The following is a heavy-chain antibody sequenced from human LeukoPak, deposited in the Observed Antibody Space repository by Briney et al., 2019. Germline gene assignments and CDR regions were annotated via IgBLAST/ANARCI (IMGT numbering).Heavy chain of an antibody. D-gene: IGHD5-18*01. CDR3: ARTWIQLYFDY. CDR1: GGTFSSYA. J-gene: IGHJ4*02. CDR2: IIPILGIA. Sequence: SVKVSCKASGGTFSSYAISWVRQAPGQGLEWMGRIIPILGIANYAQKFQGRVTITADKSTSTAYMELSSLRSEDTAVYYYARTWIQLYFDYWGQGTLVTVSS. V-gene: IGHV1-69*04.